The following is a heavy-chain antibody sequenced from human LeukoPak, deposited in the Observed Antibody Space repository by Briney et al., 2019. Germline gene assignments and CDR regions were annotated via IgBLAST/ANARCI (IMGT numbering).Heavy chain of an antibody. J-gene: IGHJ4*02. V-gene: IGHV4-4*07. CDR3: ARDRFGDLNYFDY. CDR1: GGSISSYF. CDR2: IYTSGST. D-gene: IGHD3-3*01. Sequence: SETLPLTCTVSGGSISSYFWSWIRQPAGKGLEWIGRIYTSGSTNYNPSLKSRVTISADKSTNQFSLKLSSVTPADTAVYYCARDRFGDLNYFDYWGQGTLVTVSS.